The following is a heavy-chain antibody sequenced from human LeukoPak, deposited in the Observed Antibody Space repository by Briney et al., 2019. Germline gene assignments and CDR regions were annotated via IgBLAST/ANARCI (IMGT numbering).Heavy chain of an antibody. CDR2: ITGGGGTT. J-gene: IGHJ4*02. CDR1: GISLSNYA. CDR3: AKDPPILRWSFDY. Sequence: GGSLRLSCVVSGISLSNYAMTWVRRTPGKGLEWVSAITGGGGTTYYADSVKGRFTISRDNSKNTLYLQMNSLRAEDTAVYYCAKDPPILRWSFDYWGQGTLVTVSS. D-gene: IGHD4-23*01. V-gene: IGHV3-23*01.